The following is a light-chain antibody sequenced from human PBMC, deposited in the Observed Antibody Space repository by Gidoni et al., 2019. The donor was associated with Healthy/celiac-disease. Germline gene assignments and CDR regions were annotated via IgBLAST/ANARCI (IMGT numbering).Light chain of an antibody. Sequence: DIQMTHSPSSLSASVGDRVTITCQASQDISNYLNWYQQKPGKAPKLLIYDASTLETGVPSRFSGSGAGTDFTFTISSLQPEDIATYYCQQYDKVPPTFGGGTKVEIK. CDR1: QDISNY. J-gene: IGKJ4*01. CDR3: QQYDKVPPT. CDR2: DAS. V-gene: IGKV1-33*01.